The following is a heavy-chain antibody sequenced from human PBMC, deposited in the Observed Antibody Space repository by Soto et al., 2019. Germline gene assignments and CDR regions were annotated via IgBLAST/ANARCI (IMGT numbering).Heavy chain of an antibody. J-gene: IGHJ4*02. V-gene: IGHV3-30*18. CDR1: GFTFISYG. CDR3: AKHTLFSDSWYEDY. D-gene: IGHD6-13*01. CDR2: ISYDGSNK. Sequence: SMRLSCAASGFTFISYGIHSVRHAPGKGLEWVAVISYDGSNKYYADSVKGRFNISRDNSKNMVYLQMNSLRAEDTAVYYRAKHTLFSDSWYEDYWGQGALVTGSS.